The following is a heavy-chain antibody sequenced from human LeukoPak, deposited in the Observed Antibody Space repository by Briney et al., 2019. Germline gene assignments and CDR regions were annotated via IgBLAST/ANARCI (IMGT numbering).Heavy chain of an antibody. V-gene: IGHV4-4*02. CDR3: AGRRPWFDP. D-gene: IGHD1-1*01. CDR1: GGSIITTDW. Sequence: PSETLSLTCAVSGGSIITTDWWSLVRQPPGKGLEWIGDVYHSGTTNYNPSLKSRVTISVDKSKNQFSLIVTSVTAADTAVYYCAGRRPWFDPWGQGALVTVSS. CDR2: VYHSGTT. J-gene: IGHJ5*02.